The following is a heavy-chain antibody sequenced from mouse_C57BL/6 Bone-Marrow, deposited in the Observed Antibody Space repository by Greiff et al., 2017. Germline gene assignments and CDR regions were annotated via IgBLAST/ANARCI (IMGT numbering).Heavy chain of an antibody. CDR3: ARGSHGNYEGAMDY. V-gene: IGHV4-1*01. D-gene: IGHD2-1*01. CDR2: INPDSSTI. CDR1: GIDFSRYW. J-gene: IGHJ4*01. Sequence: EVKLVESGGGLVQPGGSLKLSCAASGIDFSRYWMSWVRRAPGKGLEWIGEINPDSSTINYAPSLKDKFIISRDNAKNTLYLQMSKVRSEDTALYYCARGSHGNYEGAMDYWGQGTSVTVSS.